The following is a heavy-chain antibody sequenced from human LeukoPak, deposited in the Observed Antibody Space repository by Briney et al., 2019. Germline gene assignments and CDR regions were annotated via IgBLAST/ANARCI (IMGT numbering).Heavy chain of an antibody. CDR1: GFTFSEYY. Sequence: GGSLRLSCAASGFTFSEYYMTWIRQAPGKGLECVSYISTLSAYTNYADSVKGRFTISRDNAKNSLYLQMNSLRAEDMAVYYCARIGGGGSGSYYPDYWGQGTLVTVSS. J-gene: IGHJ4*02. D-gene: IGHD3-10*01. CDR3: ARIGGGGSGSYYPDY. CDR2: ISTLSAYT. V-gene: IGHV3-11*03.